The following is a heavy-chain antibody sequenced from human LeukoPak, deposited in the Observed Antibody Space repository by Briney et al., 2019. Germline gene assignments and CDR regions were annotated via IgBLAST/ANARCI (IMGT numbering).Heavy chain of an antibody. CDR2: MNPNSGNT. CDR1: GYTFTSYY. D-gene: IGHD6-6*01. V-gene: IGHV1-8*02. J-gene: IGHJ6*02. CDR3: ARWATSIAARRRGGYYYYGMDV. Sequence: GASVKVSCKASGYTFTSYYIHWVRQATGQGLEWMGWMNPNSGNTGYAQKFQGRVTMTRNTSISTAYMELSSLRSEDTAVYYCARWATSIAARRRGGYYYYGMDVWGQGTTVTVSS.